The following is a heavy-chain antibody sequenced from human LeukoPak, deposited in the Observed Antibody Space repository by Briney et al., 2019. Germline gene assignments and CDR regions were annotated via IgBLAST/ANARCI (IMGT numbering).Heavy chain of an antibody. CDR3: AKGYWNPGY. J-gene: IGHJ4*02. V-gene: IGHV3-64*04. CDR2: IGSNGGSI. D-gene: IGHD1-1*01. Sequence: SGGSLRLSCSASGFTFSNYAMHWVRQAPGKGLEYVSAIGSNGGSIYYADSVKGRFTISRDNSKNTLYLQMNNLRAEDTALYYCAKGYWNPGYWGQGTLVTVSS. CDR1: GFTFSNYA.